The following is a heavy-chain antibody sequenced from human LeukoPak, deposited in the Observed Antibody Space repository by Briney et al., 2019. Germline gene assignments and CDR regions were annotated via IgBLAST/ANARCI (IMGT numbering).Heavy chain of an antibody. Sequence: SETLSLTCTLSVASISSYFWSCIRDPPGRGVEWIGYISYSGSTNYNAALRSRVTISVDTSKNQFSLNLNSVTAADTAVYYCARHEGMTTYDYWGQGTLVTVSS. CDR1: VASISSYF. V-gene: IGHV4-59*08. CDR2: ISYSGST. J-gene: IGHJ4*02. CDR3: ARHEGMTTYDY. D-gene: IGHD4-17*01.